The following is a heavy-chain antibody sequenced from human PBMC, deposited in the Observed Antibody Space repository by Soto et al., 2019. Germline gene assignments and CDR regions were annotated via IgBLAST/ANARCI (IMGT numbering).Heavy chain of an antibody. J-gene: IGHJ4*02. CDR3: AREPYCRGGSCYATFGY. CDR2: IIPIFGTA. V-gene: IGHV1-69*13. Sequence: GASVKVSCKASGGTFSSYAISWVRQAPGQGLEWMGGIIPIFGTANYAQKFQGRVTITADESTSTTYMELSSLRSEDTAVYYCAREPYCRGGSCYATFGYWGEGTLVTVSS. D-gene: IGHD2-15*01. CDR1: GGTFSSYA.